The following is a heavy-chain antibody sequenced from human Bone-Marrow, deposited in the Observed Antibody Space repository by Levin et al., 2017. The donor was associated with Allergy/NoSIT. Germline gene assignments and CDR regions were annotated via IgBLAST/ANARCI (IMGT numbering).Heavy chain of an antibody. CDR1: GFTFEDYA. Sequence: SCAASGFTFEDYAMHWVRQAPGKGLEWVSGITWNSVNIGYADSVKGRFTISRDNAKNSVYLQMDSLRVEDTAFYFCAKDILSAYQRGYFDHWGQGILVTVSS. V-gene: IGHV3-9*01. J-gene: IGHJ4*01. CDR3: AKDILSAYQRGYFDH. CDR2: ITWNSVNI. D-gene: IGHD5-12*01.